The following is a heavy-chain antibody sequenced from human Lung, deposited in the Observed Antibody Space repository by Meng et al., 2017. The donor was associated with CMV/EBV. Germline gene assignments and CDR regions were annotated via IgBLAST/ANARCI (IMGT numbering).Heavy chain of an antibody. D-gene: IGHD1-1*01. CDR2: VYYSGGN. CDR3: ATLATLNTHRFDN. J-gene: IGHJ4*02. Sequence: LXCTVAGGFISSYHWSWLRQPPGKGLEWIGHVYYSGGNNYNPSLKSRVTTSLDKSKNQFSLNLTSVTAADTAVYYCATLATLNTHRFDNWGQGVLVTVSS. V-gene: IGHV4-59*03. CDR1: GGFISSYH.